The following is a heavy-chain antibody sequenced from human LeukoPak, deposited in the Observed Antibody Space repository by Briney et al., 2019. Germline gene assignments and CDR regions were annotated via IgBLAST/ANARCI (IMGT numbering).Heavy chain of an antibody. D-gene: IGHD3-3*01. J-gene: IGHJ4*02. Sequence: GASVKVSCKASGYTFTSYYMHWVRQAPGQGLEWMGIINPSGGSTSYAQKFQGRVTMTRDTSTSTVYMELSRLRSDDTAVYYCALFGVVTLFDYWGQGALVTVSS. CDR1: GYTFTSYY. CDR3: ALFGVVTLFDY. V-gene: IGHV1-46*01. CDR2: INPSGGST.